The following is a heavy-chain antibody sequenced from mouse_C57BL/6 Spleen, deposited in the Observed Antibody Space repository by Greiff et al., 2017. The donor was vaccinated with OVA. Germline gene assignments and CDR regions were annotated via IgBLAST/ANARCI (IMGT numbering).Heavy chain of an antibody. D-gene: IGHD2-3*01. CDR1: GFSLSTFGMG. CDR2: IWWDDDK. V-gene: IGHV8-8*01. J-gene: IGHJ4*01. Sequence: QVTLKVCGPGILQPSQTLSLTCSFSGFSLSTFGMGVGWIRQPSGKGLEWLAHIWWDDDKYYNPALKSRLTISKDTSKNQLFLKIANVDTADTATYYCARIEDGYYGYAMDYWGQGTSVTVSS. CDR3: ARIEDGYYGYAMDY.